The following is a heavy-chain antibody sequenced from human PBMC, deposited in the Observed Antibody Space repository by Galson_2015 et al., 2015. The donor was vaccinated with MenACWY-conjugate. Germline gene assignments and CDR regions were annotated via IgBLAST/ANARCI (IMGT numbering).Heavy chain of an antibody. J-gene: IGHJ4*02. CDR2: IGTTSSTT. CDR3: ARDRGYCRGTTCYPYHFDS. Sequence: SLRLSCAASGFVFSNYNLNWVRQAPGKGLEWISFIGTTSSTTYYADSVRGRFTIFRDNAKNSLYLQMNSLKAEDTAVYYCARDRGYCRGTTCYPYHFDSWGQGSLLTASS. CDR1: GFVFSNYN. V-gene: IGHV3-48*04. D-gene: IGHD2-15*01.